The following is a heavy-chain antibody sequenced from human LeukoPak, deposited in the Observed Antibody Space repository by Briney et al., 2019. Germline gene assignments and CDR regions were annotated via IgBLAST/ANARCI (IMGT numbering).Heavy chain of an antibody. CDR1: GFTFGDYA. D-gene: IGHD3-22*01. CDR2: IRSKAYGGTT. CDR3: TRYPYDSSGYYDY. Sequence: GGSLRLSCTASGFTFGDYAMSWVRQAPGKGLEWVGFIRSKAYGGTTEYAASVKGRFTTSRDDSKSIAYLQMNSLKTEDTAVYYCTRYPYDSSGYYDYWGQGTLVTDSS. V-gene: IGHV3-49*04. J-gene: IGHJ4*02.